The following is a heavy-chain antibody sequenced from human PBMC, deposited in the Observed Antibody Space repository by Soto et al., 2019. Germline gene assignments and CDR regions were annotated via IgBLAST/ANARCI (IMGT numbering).Heavy chain of an antibody. D-gene: IGHD3-10*01. V-gene: IGHV1-18*01. J-gene: IGHJ5*02. CDR3: ASSYITMVRGVSALGWFAP. CDR1: GYTFTSYG. CDR2: ISAYNGNT. Sequence: ASVKVSCKASGYTFTSYGISWVRQAPGQGLEWMGWISAYNGNTNYAQKLQGRVSMTTDTSTSTAYMELRSLRSDDTAVYYCASSYITMVRGVSALGWFAPSGQRTLVTVSS.